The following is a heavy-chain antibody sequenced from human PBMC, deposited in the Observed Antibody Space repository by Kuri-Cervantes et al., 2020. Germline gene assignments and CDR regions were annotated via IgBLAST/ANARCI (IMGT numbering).Heavy chain of an antibody. CDR2: ISYDGSNK. CDR1: GFTFSSYG. Sequence: GESLKISCAASGFTFSSYGMHWVRQAPGKGLEWVAVISYDGSNKYYADSVKGRFTISRDNSKNTLYLQMNSLRAEDTAVYYCAKGRYYCGSGSYRDGMDVWGQGTTVTVSS. CDR3: AKGRYYCGSGSYRDGMDV. D-gene: IGHD3-10*01. V-gene: IGHV3-30*18. J-gene: IGHJ6*02.